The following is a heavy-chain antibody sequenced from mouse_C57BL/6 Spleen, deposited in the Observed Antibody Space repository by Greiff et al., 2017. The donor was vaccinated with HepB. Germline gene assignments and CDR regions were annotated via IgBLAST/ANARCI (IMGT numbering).Heavy chain of an antibody. CDR2: INPSNGRT. Sequence: QVQLQQPGAELVKPGASEKLSCKASGYTFTSYWMHWVKQRPGQGLEWIGEINPSNGRTNYNEKFKSKATLTVDKSSSTAYMQLSSPTSEDSAVYYCARVITRDYWGQGTTLTVSS. V-gene: IGHV1S81*02. CDR3: ARVITRDY. CDR1: GYTFTSYW. D-gene: IGHD6-1*01. J-gene: IGHJ2*01.